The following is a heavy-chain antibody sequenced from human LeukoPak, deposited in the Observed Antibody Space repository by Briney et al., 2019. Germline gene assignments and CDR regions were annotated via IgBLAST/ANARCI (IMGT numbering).Heavy chain of an antibody. CDR2: ISGSGHST. V-gene: IGHV3-23*01. CDR3: AKEDTAGSTGSADY. Sequence: PGGSLRLSCAASGFTFSSYAMSWVRQAPGKGLEWVSVISGSGHSTYYADSVKGRFTISRDNSKNTLYLHMNSLRAEDTAVYFCAKEDTAGSTGSADYWGQGTLVTVSS. J-gene: IGHJ4*02. CDR1: GFTFSSYA. D-gene: IGHD2-2*01.